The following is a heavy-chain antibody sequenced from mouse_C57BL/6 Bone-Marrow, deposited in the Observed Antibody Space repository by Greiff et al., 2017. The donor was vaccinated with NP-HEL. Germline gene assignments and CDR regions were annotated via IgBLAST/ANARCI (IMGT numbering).Heavy chain of an antibody. CDR2: INPNNGGT. D-gene: IGHD2-4*01. V-gene: IGHV1-26*01. CDR1: GYTFTDYY. Sequence: EVQLQQSGPELVKPGASVKISCKASGYTFTDYYMNWVKQSHGKSLEWIGDINPNNGGTSYNQKFKGKATLTVDKSSSTAYMELRSLTSEDSAVYYCARQSTMITDPFAYWGQGTLVTVSA. J-gene: IGHJ3*01. CDR3: ARQSTMITDPFAY.